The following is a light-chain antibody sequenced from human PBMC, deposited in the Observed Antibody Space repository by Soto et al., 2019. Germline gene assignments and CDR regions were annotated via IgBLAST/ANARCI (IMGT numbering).Light chain of an antibody. CDR1: QSVSSN. J-gene: IGKJ5*01. CDR3: QQRSKWPIT. CDR2: DAS. Sequence: EIVMTQSPATLSLSPGGIATLSCRASQSVSSNLAWYQQKPGQAPRLLIYDASNRATGIPTRFSGSGSGTDFTLTISSLEPEDFAVYYCQQRSKWPITFGQGTRLETK. V-gene: IGKV3-11*01.